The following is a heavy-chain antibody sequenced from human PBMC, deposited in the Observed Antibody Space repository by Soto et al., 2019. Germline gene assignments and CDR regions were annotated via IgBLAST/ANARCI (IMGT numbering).Heavy chain of an antibody. Sequence: LSLTCTVSGGAITAYYWSWIRQPVGEGLQWIGRVYSTGSTNYNPSLRSRVTMSVDTSQNQFFLRLSSVTAADTAVYYCARDEYYDSNNWFDHWGQGILVTVSS. CDR3: ARDEYYDSNNWFDH. J-gene: IGHJ5*02. V-gene: IGHV4-4*07. D-gene: IGHD3-22*01. CDR2: VYSTGST. CDR1: GGAITAYY.